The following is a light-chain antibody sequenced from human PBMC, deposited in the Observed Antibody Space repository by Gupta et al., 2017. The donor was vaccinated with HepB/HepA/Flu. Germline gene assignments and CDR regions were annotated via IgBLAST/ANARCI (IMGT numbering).Light chain of an antibody. CDR3: QSYDSSLSGSYV. Sequence: QSVLTQPPSVSGAPGQMVTIPCTWRSSNIGAGYDVHWYQQLPGTAPKLLIYGNSNRPSGVPDRFSGAKSGTSASLAITGLQAEDEADYYCQSYDSSLSGSYVFGTGTKVTVL. V-gene: IGLV1-40*01. J-gene: IGLJ1*01. CDR2: GNS. CDR1: SSNIGAGYD.